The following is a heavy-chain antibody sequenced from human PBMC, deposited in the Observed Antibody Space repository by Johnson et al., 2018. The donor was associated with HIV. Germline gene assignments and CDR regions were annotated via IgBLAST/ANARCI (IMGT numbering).Heavy chain of an antibody. Sequence: VQLVESGGGLVQPGGSLRLSCAASGFTVSSNYMSWVRQAPGKGLEWVSVIYSGGSTYYADSVKGRFTISRDNSKNTLFLQMNSLRVEDTAVYYCARPETATTIGAFDIWGQGTTVTVSS. V-gene: IGHV3-66*02. J-gene: IGHJ3*02. CDR1: GFTVSSNY. D-gene: IGHD1-7*01. CDR2: IYSGGST. CDR3: ARPETATTIGAFDI.